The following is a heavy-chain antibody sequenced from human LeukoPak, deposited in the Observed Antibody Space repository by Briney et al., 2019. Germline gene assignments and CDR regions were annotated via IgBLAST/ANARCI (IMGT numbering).Heavy chain of an antibody. CDR3: ARVTERRLDY. D-gene: IGHD1-1*01. CDR2: IYYSGST. V-gene: IGHV4-31*03. J-gene: IGHJ4*02. Sequence: SQTLSLTCTVSGGSISSGGYYWSWIRQHPGKGLEWIGYIYYSGSTYYNPSLKSRVAISVDTSKNQFSLKLSSVTAADTAVYYCARVTERRLDYWGQGTLVTVSS. CDR1: GGSISSGGYY.